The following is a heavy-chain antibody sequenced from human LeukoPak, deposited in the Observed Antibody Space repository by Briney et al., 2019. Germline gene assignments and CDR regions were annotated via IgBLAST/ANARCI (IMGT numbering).Heavy chain of an antibody. D-gene: IGHD3-22*01. CDR3: ARNDYYDSSGIDY. Sequence: SETLPLTCTVSGGSISSGSYYWGWIRQPGGKGLEWIGRIYTSGSTNYNPSLKSRVTISVDTSKNQFSLKLSSVTAADTAVYYCARNDYYDSSGIDYWGQGTLVTVSS. CDR2: IYTSGST. CDR1: GGSISSGSYY. V-gene: IGHV4-61*02. J-gene: IGHJ4*02.